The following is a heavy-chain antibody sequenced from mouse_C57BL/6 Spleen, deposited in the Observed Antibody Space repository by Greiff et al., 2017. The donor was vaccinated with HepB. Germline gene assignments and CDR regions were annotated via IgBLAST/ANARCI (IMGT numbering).Heavy chain of an antibody. J-gene: IGHJ4*01. CDR1: GFNIKNTY. V-gene: IGHV14-3*01. CDR3: ARSATVVATRYYAMDY. CDR2: IDPANGNT. Sequence: EVQLQQSVAELVRPGASVKLSCTASGFNIKNTYMHWVKQRPEQGLEWIGRIDPANGNTKYAPKFQGKATITADTSSNTAYLQLSSLTSEDTAIYYWARSATVVATRYYAMDYWGQGTSVTVSS. D-gene: IGHD1-1*01.